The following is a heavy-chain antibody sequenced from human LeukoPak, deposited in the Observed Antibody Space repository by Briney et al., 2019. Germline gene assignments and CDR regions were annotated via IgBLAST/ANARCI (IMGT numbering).Heavy chain of an antibody. D-gene: IGHD3-22*01. CDR2: ISYDGSNK. Sequence: PGRSLRLSCAASGFTFSSYGMHWVRQAPGKGLEWVAVISYDGSNKYYADSVKGRFTISRDNSKNTLYLQMNSLRAEDTAVYYCAKDSRITMIVVVNAVDYWGQGTPVTVSS. CDR3: AKDSRITMIVVVNAVDY. V-gene: IGHV3-30*18. J-gene: IGHJ4*02. CDR1: GFTFSSYG.